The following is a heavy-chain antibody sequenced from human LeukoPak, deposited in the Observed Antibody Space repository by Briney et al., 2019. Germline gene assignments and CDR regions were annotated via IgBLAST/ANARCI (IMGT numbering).Heavy chain of an antibody. CDR2: INYSGTT. Sequence: SETLSLTCTVSGGSISSYYWSWIRQPPGMGLEWIGYINYSGTTNYNSSLKSRVTISVDMSKNHFSLKLSSVTAADTAVYYYARGRAPHYFDYWGQGTLATVSS. J-gene: IGHJ4*02. CDR3: ARGRAPHYFDY. V-gene: IGHV4-59*01. CDR1: GGSISSYY.